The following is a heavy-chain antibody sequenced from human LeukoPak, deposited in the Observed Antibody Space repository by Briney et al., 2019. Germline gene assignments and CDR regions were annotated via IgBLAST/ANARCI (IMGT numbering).Heavy chain of an antibody. CDR1: GYTFISYG. V-gene: IGHV1-18*01. D-gene: IGHD3-10*01. Sequence: ASVKVSCKASGYTFISYGITWVRQAPGQGLEWMGWISAYNGNTNYAQKLQGRVTMTTDTSTSTAYMELRSLRSDDTAVYYCARDNDYYGSGRTDYWGQGTLVTVSS. CDR2: ISAYNGNT. CDR3: ARDNDYYGSGRTDY. J-gene: IGHJ4*02.